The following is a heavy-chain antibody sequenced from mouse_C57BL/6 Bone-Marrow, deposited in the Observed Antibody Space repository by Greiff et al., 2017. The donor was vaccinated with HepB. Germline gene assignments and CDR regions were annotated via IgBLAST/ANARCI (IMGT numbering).Heavy chain of an antibody. CDR1: GYTFTSYW. CDR3: ARRYDYDVLAY. J-gene: IGHJ3*01. CDR2: IDPSDSYT. D-gene: IGHD2-4*01. Sequence: VQLQQPGAELVMPGASVKLSCKASGYTFTSYWMHWVKQRPGQGLEWIGEIDPSDSYTNYNQKFKGKSTLTVDKSSSTAYMQLSSLTSEDSAVYYCARRYDYDVLAYWGQGTLVTVSA. V-gene: IGHV1-69*01.